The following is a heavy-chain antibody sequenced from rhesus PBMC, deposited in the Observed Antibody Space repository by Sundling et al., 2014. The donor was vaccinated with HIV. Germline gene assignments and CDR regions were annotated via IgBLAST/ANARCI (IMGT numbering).Heavy chain of an antibody. D-gene: IGHD1-38*01. CDR1: WLRQRWLC. Sequence: QVQLQESGPRTVEAFRDPVPHLRCLWWLRQRWLCLGLDPPAPWEGAWSGLRVFISSSGNTYYNPSLKSRVTISTDTSKNHFSLELRSVTAADTAVYYCVHLGGLPGTHFDYWGQGVLVTVSS. CDR2: FISSSGNT. V-gene: IGHV4-76*01. J-gene: IGHJ4*01. CDR3: VHLGGLPGTHFDY.